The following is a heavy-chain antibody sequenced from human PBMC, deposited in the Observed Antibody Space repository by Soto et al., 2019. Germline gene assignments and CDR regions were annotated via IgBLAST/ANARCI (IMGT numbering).Heavy chain of an antibody. V-gene: IGHV3-21*01. CDR3: AKDYYDSSGYFWLYDY. J-gene: IGHJ4*02. CDR2: ISSSSSYI. CDR1: GFTFSSYS. D-gene: IGHD3-22*01. Sequence: GGSLRLSCAASGFTFSSYSMNWVRQAPGKGLEWVSSISSSSSYIYYADSVKGRFTISRDNAKNSLYLQMNSLRAEDTAVYYCAKDYYDSSGYFWLYDYWGQGTLVTVSS.